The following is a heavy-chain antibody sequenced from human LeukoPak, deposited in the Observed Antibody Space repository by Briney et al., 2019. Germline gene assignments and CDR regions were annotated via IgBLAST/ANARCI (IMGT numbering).Heavy chain of an antibody. V-gene: IGHV4-4*07. CDR3: ARDYGSGSYYMRYYYYYMDV. CDR1: GGSISSYY. J-gene: IGHJ6*03. D-gene: IGHD3-10*01. CDR2: IYTSGST. Sequence: PSETLSLTCTVSGGSISSYYWSWIRQPAGKGLEWIGRIYTSGSTNYNPSLKSRVTMSVDTSKNQFSLKLSSVTAADTAVYYCARDYGSGSYYMRYYYYYMDVWGKGTTVTVSS.